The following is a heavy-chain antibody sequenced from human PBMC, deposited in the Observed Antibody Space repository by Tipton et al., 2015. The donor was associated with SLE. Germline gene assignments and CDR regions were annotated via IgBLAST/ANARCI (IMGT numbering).Heavy chain of an antibody. J-gene: IGHJ4*02. CDR1: GFTFSNYA. D-gene: IGHD4-11*01. V-gene: IGHV3-30*04. CDR3: ARGEAYSNYEDY. CDR2: ISYDGSNK. Sequence: RSLRLSCAASGFTFSNYAMHWVRQAPGKGLEWVAVISYDGSNKYYADSVKGRFTISRDNSKNTLYLQMNSLRVEDTAVYYCARGEAYSNYEDYWGQGTLVTVSS.